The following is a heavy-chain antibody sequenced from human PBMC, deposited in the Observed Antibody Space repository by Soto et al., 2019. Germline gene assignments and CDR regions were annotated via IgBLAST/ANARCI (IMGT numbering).Heavy chain of an antibody. D-gene: IGHD2-8*02. CDR3: ARTGFTGAYFHSWPFNYRGDF. CDR1: GFTFNTYG. J-gene: IGHJ6*02. Sequence: GGSLRLSCTTSGFTFNTYGMHWVRQAPGKGLEWVAIIWYDGSNKYYADSVKGRFTISRDNSKNTLYLQMNSLRAADSALYYCARTGFTGAYFHSWPFNYRGDFWGRGTTVTVSS. V-gene: IGHV3-33*08. CDR2: IWYDGSNK.